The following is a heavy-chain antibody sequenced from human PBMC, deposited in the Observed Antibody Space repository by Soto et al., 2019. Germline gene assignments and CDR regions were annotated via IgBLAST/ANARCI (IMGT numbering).Heavy chain of an antibody. CDR2: ITHTGYT. CDR1: DASVSKYY. CDR3: VRGQLLFDY. Sequence: SETLSLTCSVSDASVSKYYWSWIRQPPGKGLEWIGYITHTGYTSYNLSLESRLTIYMDKSKNQLSLNLNSVTTAYTAVYYCVRGQLLFDYWGQGTPVTVSS. V-gene: IGHV4-59*02. J-gene: IGHJ4*02. D-gene: IGHD1-1*01.